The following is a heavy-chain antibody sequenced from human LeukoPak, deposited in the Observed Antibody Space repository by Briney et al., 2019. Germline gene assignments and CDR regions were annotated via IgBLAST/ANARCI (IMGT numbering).Heavy chain of an antibody. CDR2: IYYSGST. Sequence: PSETLSLTCTVSGGSISSYCWSWIRQLPGKGLEWIGYIYYSGSTNYNPSLKSRVTISVDTSKNQFSLKLSSVTAADTAVYYCARGYSYGLPFDYWGQGTLVTVSS. CDR3: ARGYSYGLPFDY. V-gene: IGHV4-59*01. CDR1: GGSISSYC. J-gene: IGHJ4*02. D-gene: IGHD5-18*01.